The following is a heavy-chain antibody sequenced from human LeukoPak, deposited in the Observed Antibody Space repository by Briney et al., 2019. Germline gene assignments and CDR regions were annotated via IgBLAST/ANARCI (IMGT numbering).Heavy chain of an antibody. CDR2: IIPIFGTA. V-gene: IGHV1-69*13. CDR1: GGTFSSYA. Sequence: GASVTVSCTASGGTFSSYAISWVRQAPGQGLEWMGGIIPIFGTANYAQKFQGRVTITADESTSTAYMELSSLRSEDTAVYYCARYCSGGSCSAFDYWGQGTLVIVSS. CDR3: ARYCSGGSCSAFDY. D-gene: IGHD2-15*01. J-gene: IGHJ4*02.